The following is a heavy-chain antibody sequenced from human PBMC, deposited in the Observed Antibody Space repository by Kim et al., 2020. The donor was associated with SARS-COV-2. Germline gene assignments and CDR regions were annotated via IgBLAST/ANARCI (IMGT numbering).Heavy chain of an antibody. V-gene: IGHV4-39*01. CDR2: IYYDGST. CDR3: ARPKANVFDN. J-gene: IGHJ3*02. Sequence: SETLSLTCTVSGDSMSSSSFYWGWIRQPPGKGLEWIGHIYYDGSTNYNPSLKSRVVISLDTAQSQFSLKLLSVIAADTAVYYCARPKANVFDNW. CDR1: GDSMSSSSFY.